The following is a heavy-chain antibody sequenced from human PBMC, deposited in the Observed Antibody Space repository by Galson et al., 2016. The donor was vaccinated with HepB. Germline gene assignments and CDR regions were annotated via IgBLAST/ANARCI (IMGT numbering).Heavy chain of an antibody. CDR1: GFTLINYA. CDR2: ISTNGGYT. V-gene: IGHV3-64D*06. J-gene: IGHJ4*02. Sequence: SLRLSCAASGFTLINYAMHWVRQAPGKGLEYVSTISTNGGYTNYADSVKGRFTISRDNSKNTLYLQMSSLRPEDTAVYYCVKGGYYDRKGFDYWGQGTLVTASS. CDR3: VKGGYYDRKGFDY. D-gene: IGHD3-22*01.